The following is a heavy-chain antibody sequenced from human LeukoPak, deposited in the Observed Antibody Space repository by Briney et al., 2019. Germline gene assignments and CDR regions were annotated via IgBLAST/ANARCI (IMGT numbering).Heavy chain of an antibody. J-gene: IGHJ4*02. CDR3: ARRPLGYFDL. CDR2: IYKSGIK. D-gene: IGHD7-27*01. Sequence: SETLSLTCTVSGVSISSDYWSWIRQPPGKGLEWIASIYKSGIKSYNPALRSRVAISVGTSRNQLSLKLYSVTAADTAVYYCARRPLGYFDLWGQGTLATVSS. V-gene: IGHV4-59*05. CDR1: GVSISSDY.